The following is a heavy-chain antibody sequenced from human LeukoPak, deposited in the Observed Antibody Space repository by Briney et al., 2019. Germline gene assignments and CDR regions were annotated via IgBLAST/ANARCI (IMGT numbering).Heavy chain of an antibody. J-gene: IGHJ4*02. D-gene: IGHD2-15*01. CDR3: AAGWVCSGGSCYYYFDY. CDR2: IVVGSGNT. Sequence: SVKVSCKASGFTFTSSAMQWVRQARGQRLEWIGWIVVGSGNTNYAQKFQERFTITRDMSTSTAYMELSSLRSEDTAVYYCAAGWVCSGGSCYYYFDYWGQGTLVTVSS. V-gene: IGHV1-58*02. CDR1: GFTFTSSA.